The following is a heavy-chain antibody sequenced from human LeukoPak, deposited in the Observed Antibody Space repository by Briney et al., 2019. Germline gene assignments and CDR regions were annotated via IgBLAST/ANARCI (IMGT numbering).Heavy chain of an antibody. V-gene: IGHV1-18*01. J-gene: IGHJ4*02. CDR3: ARDMVRGFYRAGWDNTYFDY. Sequence: GASVKVSCKASGYTFTSYGISWVRQAPGQGLEWMGWISAYNGNTNYAQKLQGRVTMTTDTSTSTAYMELRSLRSDDTAVYYCARDMVRGFYRAGWDNTYFDYWGQGTLVTVSS. D-gene: IGHD3-10*01. CDR1: GYTFTSYG. CDR2: ISAYNGNT.